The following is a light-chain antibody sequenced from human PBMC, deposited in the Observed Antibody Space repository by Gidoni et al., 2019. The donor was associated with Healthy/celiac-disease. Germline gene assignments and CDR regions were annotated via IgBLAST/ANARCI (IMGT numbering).Light chain of an antibody. Sequence: EIVMTQSPATLSVSPGERATLPCRASQSVSSNLAWYQQKPGQAPRLLIYCASTRATGIPARFSGSGSGTEFTLTISSLQSEDFAVYYCQQYNNWLWTFXXXTKVEIK. CDR2: CAS. V-gene: IGKV3-15*01. J-gene: IGKJ1*01. CDR1: QSVSSN. CDR3: QQYNNWLWT.